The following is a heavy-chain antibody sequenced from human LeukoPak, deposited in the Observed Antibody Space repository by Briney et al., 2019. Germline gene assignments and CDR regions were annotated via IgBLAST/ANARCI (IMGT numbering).Heavy chain of an antibody. V-gene: IGHV6-1*01. CDR2: TYYRSKWYS. J-gene: IGHJ4*02. CDR1: GDSVSSINGA. CDR3: ARDVATTGWYTFDY. Sequence: SQTLSVTCAISGDSVSSINGAWNWVRQSPARGLEWRGSTYYRSKWYSDYAVPIQGRISINPDTSKNQFTLHLFSVTPDDTAVYYCARDVATTGWYTFDYWGQGTRVTVSS. D-gene: IGHD6-19*01.